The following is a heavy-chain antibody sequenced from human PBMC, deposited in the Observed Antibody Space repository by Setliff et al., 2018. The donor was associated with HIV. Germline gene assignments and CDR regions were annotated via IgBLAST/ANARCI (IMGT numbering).Heavy chain of an antibody. V-gene: IGHV3-15*01. D-gene: IGHD2-21*01. CDR3: TTGTRLVD. J-gene: IGHJ4*02. CDR1: GFIFIDYY. Sequence: PGGSLRLSCAASGFIFIDYYMSWIRQAPGKGLEWVGRIKSENDGGTTDYAAPVKGRFTISRDDSKNTLYLQMNSLKIEDTAVYYCTTGTRLVDWGQGALVTVSS. CDR2: IKSENDGGTT.